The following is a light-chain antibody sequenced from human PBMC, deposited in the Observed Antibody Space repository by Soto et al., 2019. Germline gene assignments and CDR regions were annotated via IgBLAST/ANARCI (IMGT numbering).Light chain of an antibody. Sequence: QSALTQPASVSGSPGQSITISCTGTSSGVGSYHLVSWYQQHPGKAPKLMIFEGSKRPSGVSNRFSGSKSGNTASLTISGLQAEDEADYYCCSFAGSNILFGGGTKLTVL. CDR2: EGS. J-gene: IGLJ2*01. CDR3: CSFAGSNIL. CDR1: SSGVGSYHL. V-gene: IGLV2-23*01.